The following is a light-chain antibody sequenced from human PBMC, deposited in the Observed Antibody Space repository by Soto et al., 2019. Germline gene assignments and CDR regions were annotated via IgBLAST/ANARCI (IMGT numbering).Light chain of an antibody. CDR1: SSDVGGYNY. Sequence: QSALTQPRSVSGSPGQSVTISCTGTSSDVGGYNYVSWYQRHPGKAPKLIIHDVSKRPSGVPDRFSGSKSGNTASLTISGLQAEDEADYYCCSYAGSNTFVIFGGGTKLTVL. J-gene: IGLJ2*01. V-gene: IGLV2-11*01. CDR3: CSYAGSNTFVI. CDR2: DVS.